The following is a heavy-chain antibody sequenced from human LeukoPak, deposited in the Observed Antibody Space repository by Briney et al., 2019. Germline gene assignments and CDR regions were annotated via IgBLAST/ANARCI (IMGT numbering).Heavy chain of an antibody. J-gene: IGHJ6*02. D-gene: IGHD2-2*01. CDR2: IIPILGIA. CDR3: AREGYCSSTSCSGNYYYGMDV. CDR1: GGTFSSYA. V-gene: IGHV1-69*04. Sequence: SVKVSCKASGGTFSSYAISWVRQAPGQGLEWMGRIIPILGIANYAQKFQGRVTITADKSTSTAYMELSSLRSEDTAVYYCAREGYCSSTSCSGNYYYGMDVWGQGTTVTVSS.